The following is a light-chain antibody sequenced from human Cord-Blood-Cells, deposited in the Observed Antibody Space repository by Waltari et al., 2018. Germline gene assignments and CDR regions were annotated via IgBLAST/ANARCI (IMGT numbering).Light chain of an antibody. CDR1: SSDVGSYNL. J-gene: IGLJ2*01. V-gene: IGLV2-23*01. Sequence: QSALTQPASVSGSPGQSITISCTGTSSDVGSYNLVSWYQQHPGKAPQLMIYEGSKRPSVVANRFSGCKSGNTASLTISGLQAEDEADYYCCSYAGSSTLVFGGGTKLTVL. CDR2: EGS. CDR3: CSYAGSSTLV.